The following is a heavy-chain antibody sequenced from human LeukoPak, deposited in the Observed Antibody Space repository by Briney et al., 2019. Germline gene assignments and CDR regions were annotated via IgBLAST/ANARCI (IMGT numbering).Heavy chain of an antibody. J-gene: IGHJ4*02. D-gene: IGHD2-2*01. CDR2: FYPEDGET. Sequence: ASVKVSCKVSGYTPTELSMHWVRQAPGKGLEWMGRFYPEDGETIYAQKFQGRVTMTEDTSTDTAYMELSSLRSEDTAVYYCELQSNRAYCSSTSCQNFDYWGQGTLVTVSS. V-gene: IGHV1-24*01. CDR3: ELQSNRAYCSSTSCQNFDY. CDR1: GYTPTELS.